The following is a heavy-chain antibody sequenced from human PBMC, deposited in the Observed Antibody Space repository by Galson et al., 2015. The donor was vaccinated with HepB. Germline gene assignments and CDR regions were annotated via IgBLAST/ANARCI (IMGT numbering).Heavy chain of an antibody. CDR3: ARDEGSSGWWLGN. V-gene: IGHV3-33*01. J-gene: IGHJ4*02. CDR1: GFIVSSYG. Sequence: SLRLSCAASGFIVSSYGMHWVRQAPGKGLEWVAVIWYDENSKYYEDSVKGRFTISRDTSKNTLYLQMDNLRAADTAVYYCARDEGSSGWWLGNWGQGTPVTVSS. D-gene: IGHD6-19*01. CDR2: IWYDENSK.